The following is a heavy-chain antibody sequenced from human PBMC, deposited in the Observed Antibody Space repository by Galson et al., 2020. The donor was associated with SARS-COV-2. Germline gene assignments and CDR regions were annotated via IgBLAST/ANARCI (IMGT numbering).Heavy chain of an antibody. CDR1: GYTLTELS. D-gene: IGHD6-19*01. CDR3: ATGPGMAVAGWFDP. V-gene: IGHV1-24*01. J-gene: IGHJ5*02. Sequence: ASVKVSCKVSGYTLTELSMHWVRQAPGKGLEWMGGFDTEDGETIYAQKFQGRVTLTEDTSTDTAYMELSSLRSEDTAVYYCATGPGMAVAGWFDPWGQGTLVTVSS. CDR2: FDTEDGET.